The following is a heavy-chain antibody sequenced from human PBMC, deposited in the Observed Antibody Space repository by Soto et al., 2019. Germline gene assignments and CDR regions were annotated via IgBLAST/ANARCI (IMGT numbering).Heavy chain of an antibody. CDR2: ISDDGTRK. D-gene: IGHD6-19*01. J-gene: IGHJ4*02. Sequence: PGGSLRLSCAASGFFFGNDAMHWVRQAPGRGLEWVSFISDDGTRKYFADSVKGRFTISRDVFKRTLYLQMNSLRADDTAVYYCAKDLTNGWAFDYWGQGTLVTVSS. CDR1: GFFFGNDA. CDR3: AKDLTNGWAFDY. V-gene: IGHV3-33*05.